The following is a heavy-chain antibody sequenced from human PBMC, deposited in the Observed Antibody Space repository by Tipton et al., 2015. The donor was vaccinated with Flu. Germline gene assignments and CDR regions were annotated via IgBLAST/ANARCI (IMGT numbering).Heavy chain of an antibody. V-gene: IGHV4-39*01. CDR3: ARLSYYDVDLKNFYFDY. D-gene: IGHD3-10*02. CDR2: IYPSGTP. J-gene: IGHJ4*02. CDR1: SGSIRSTNYF. Sequence: TLSLTSTVSSGSIRSTNYFCAWIRQPPGKRLELIGSIYPSGTPYYNPSLKSRVTISVDTSKSQFSLMLRSVTAADTAVYYCARLSYYDVDLKNFYFDYWGQGALVTVSS.